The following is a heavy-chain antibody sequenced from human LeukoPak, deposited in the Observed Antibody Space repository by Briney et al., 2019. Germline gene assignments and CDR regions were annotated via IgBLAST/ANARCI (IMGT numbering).Heavy chain of an antibody. V-gene: IGHV1-8*02. Sequence: ASVKVSCKASGGTFSSYAISWVRQATGQGLEWMGWMNPNSGNTGYAQKFQGRVTMTRNTSISTAYMELSSLRSEDTAVYYCARDGSSSGFDYWGQGTLVTVSS. CDR2: MNPNSGNT. CDR3: ARDGSSSGFDY. CDR1: GGTFSSYA. D-gene: IGHD6-6*01. J-gene: IGHJ4*02.